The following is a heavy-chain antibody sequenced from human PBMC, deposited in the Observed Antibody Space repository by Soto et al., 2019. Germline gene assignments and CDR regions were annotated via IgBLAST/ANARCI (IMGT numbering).Heavy chain of an antibody. D-gene: IGHD3-10*01. J-gene: IGHJ3*02. CDR1: GGSISSSSYY. V-gene: IGHV4-39*01. CDR3: ARAYYYGSDEYDAFDI. CDR2: IYYSGST. Sequence: QLQLQESGPGLVKPSETLSLTCTVSGGSISSSSYYWGWIRQPPGKGLEWIGSIYYSGSTYYNPSLKSRVTISVDTPKNQFSLKLSSVTAADTAVYYCARAYYYGSDEYDAFDIWGQGTMVTVSS.